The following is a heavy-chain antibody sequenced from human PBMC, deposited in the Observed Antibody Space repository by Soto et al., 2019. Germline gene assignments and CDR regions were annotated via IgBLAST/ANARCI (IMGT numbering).Heavy chain of an antibody. CDR3: ARGAVGYFDFWSGFNRDGMDV. J-gene: IGHJ6*02. D-gene: IGHD3-3*01. CDR2: INHGGST. Sequence: SETLSVTCTVYCGPFSGYYWRWIRQPPGKGLELIGEINHGGSTNYKTSLKSRVIISVDSYKSQFSLKLSSVTAADMAVYYCARGAVGYFDFWSGFNRDGMDVWGEGPTVNVS. V-gene: IGHV4-34*01. CDR1: CGPFSGYY.